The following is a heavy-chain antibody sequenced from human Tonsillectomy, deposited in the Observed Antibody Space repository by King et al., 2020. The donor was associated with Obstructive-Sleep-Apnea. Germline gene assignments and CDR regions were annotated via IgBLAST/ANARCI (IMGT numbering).Heavy chain of an antibody. CDR3: AKDRTRSRFWYFDL. J-gene: IGHJ2*01. CDR2: FIWECGST. Sequence: VQLVESGGVVVQPGGSLRLSCAASGFTFDDFAMHGVRQASGECLELGSPFIWECGSTYYGDFVKGRFTISCDNSKNSLYLQMNSLRAEDTALYYCAKDRTRSRFWYFDLWGRGTLVTVSS. CDR1: GFTFDDFA. D-gene: IGHD1-14*01. V-gene: IGHV3-43D*03.